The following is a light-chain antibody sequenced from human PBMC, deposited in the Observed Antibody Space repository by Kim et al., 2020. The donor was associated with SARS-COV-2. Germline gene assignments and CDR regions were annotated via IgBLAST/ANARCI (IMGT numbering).Light chain of an antibody. J-gene: IGLJ1*01. CDR1: SSDIGGYDY. Sequence: SSTVSCTGTSSDIGGYDYVSWYQQQPGKAPKLINEDDYSRPSGVAKRFSGSKSGTTASLTISGLQAEDEADYYCNSYRSGSTLSVFGAGTKVTVL. V-gene: IGLV2-14*03. CDR2: DDY. CDR3: NSYRSGSTLSV.